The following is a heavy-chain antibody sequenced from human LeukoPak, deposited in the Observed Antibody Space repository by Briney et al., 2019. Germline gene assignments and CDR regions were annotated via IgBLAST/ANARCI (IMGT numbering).Heavy chain of an antibody. Sequence: SETLSLTCTVSGGSVSNYYWSWIRQPPGKGLEWIGYMYYSGSTNYNPTLKSRVTISVDASKNQFSLKLSSVTAADTAVYYCARHDYYGSGILDYWGQGTLVTVSS. V-gene: IGHV4-59*08. CDR1: GGSVSNYY. J-gene: IGHJ4*02. CDR3: ARHDYYGSGILDY. CDR2: MYYSGST. D-gene: IGHD3-10*01.